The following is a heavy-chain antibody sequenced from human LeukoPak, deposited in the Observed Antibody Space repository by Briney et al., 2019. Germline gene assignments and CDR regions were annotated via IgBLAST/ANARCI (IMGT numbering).Heavy chain of an antibody. J-gene: IGHJ4*02. CDR1: GFTFTDSA. CDR2: ISTSGGDT. Sequence: GGSLRLSCAASGFTFTDSAMTWVRQAPGKGLEWVSAISTSGGDTIYTDSVKDRFTISRDNSKNTLYLQMNSLRAEDTAIYYCAKGGSYAPLDYWGQGTLVTVSS. CDR3: AKGGSYAPLDY. V-gene: IGHV3-23*01. D-gene: IGHD1-26*01.